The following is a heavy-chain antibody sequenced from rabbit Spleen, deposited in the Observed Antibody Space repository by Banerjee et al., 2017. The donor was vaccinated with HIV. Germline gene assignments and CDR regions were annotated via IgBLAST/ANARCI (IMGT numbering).Heavy chain of an antibody. Sequence: QEQLVESGGGLVQPEGSLTLTCTASGFSFSNSYYMCWVRQAPGKGLEYIACIYADNTGSTVYASWARGRFTISKTSSTTVTLEMTGLTAADTATYFCARGSAAMTLVITGFYLNLWGPGTLVTVS. CDR2: IYADNTGST. CDR3: ARGSAAMTLVITGFYLNL. D-gene: IGHD2-1*01. V-gene: IGHV1S45*01. CDR1: GFSFSNSYY. J-gene: IGHJ4*01.